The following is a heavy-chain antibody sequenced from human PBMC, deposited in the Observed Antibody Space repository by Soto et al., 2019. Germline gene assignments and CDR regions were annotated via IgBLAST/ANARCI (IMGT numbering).Heavy chain of an antibody. D-gene: IGHD3-10*01. CDR1: GFTFSSYS. CDR2: ISSSSSHI. Sequence: GGSLRLSCAASGFTFSSYSMNWVRQAPGKGLEWVSSISSSSSHIYYADSVKGRFTISRDNAKNSLYLQMNSLRAEDTAVYYCARGGVQSNGPYFDYWGQGTLVTVSS. J-gene: IGHJ4*02. V-gene: IGHV3-21*01. CDR3: ARGGVQSNGPYFDY.